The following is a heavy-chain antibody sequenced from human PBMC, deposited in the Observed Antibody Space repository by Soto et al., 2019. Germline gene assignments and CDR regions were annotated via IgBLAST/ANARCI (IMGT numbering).Heavy chain of an antibody. CDR1: GFTFSSYA. CDR2: ISGSGGST. J-gene: IGHJ4*02. V-gene: IGHV3-23*01. Sequence: GGSLRLSCAASGFTFSSYAMSWVRQAPGKGLEWVSAISGSGGSTYYADSVKGRFTISRENSKNTLYRQMNSLRAEDTAVYYCQRGVATIATFDYWGQGTLVTVSS. D-gene: IGHD5-12*01. CDR3: QRGVATIATFDY.